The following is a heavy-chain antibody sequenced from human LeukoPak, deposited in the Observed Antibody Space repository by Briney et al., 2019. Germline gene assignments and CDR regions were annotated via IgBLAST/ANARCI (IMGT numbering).Heavy chain of an antibody. CDR1: GGSISSYY. CDR3: ADFRYYYMDV. J-gene: IGHJ6*03. CDR2: ISSSGST. Sequence: SETLSLTCTVSGGSISSYYWGWIRQPPGKGLEWIGSISSSGSTYYNPSLKSRVTVSVDTSKNQFSLKLSSVTAADTAVYYCADFRYYYMDVWGKGTTVTVSS. V-gene: IGHV4-39*07.